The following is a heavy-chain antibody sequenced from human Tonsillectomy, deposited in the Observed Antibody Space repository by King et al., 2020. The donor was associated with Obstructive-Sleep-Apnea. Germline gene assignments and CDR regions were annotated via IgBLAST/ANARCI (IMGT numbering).Heavy chain of an antibody. J-gene: IGHJ4*02. CDR2: IIPILGIA. V-gene: IGHV1-69*10. D-gene: IGHD3-22*01. CDR1: GGTFSSYA. CDR3: ARSITMINETAFDY. Sequence: VQLVESGAEVKKPGSSVKVSCKASGGTFSSYAISWVRQAPGQGLEWMGGIIPILGIANYAQKFQGRVTLTADKSTSTAYMELSSLRSEGTAVYYCARSITMINETAFDYWGQRTPVTVSS.